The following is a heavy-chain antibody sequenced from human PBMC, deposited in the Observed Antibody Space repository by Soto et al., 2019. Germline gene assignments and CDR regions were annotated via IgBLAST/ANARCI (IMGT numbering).Heavy chain of an antibody. CDR1: GFTFSNYW. CDR2: INTDGSST. J-gene: IGHJ6*02. V-gene: IGHV3-74*01. CDR3: AGAPYYYFGMDV. Sequence: EVQLVESGGGLVQPGGSLRLSCAASGFTFSNYWMHWVRQAPGKGLLWVSRINTDGSSTTYADPVKGRFTISRDNAKKTLYLEVNSLRAEDTAVYYCAGAPYYYFGMDVWGQGTTVTVSS.